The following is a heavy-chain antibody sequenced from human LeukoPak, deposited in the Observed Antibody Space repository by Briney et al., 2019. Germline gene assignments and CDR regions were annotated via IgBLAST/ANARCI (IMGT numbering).Heavy chain of an antibody. CDR2: ISLSSTTI. J-gene: IGHJ4*02. Sequence: GGSLRLSCAASGFTFSDYYMSWIRQAPGKGLEWVSYISLSSTTIYYANSVKGRFTISRDNARNSLYLQMNSLRAEDTAVYYCASHYGDYVPRQWGQGTLVTVSS. CDR3: ASHYGDYVPRQ. D-gene: IGHD4-17*01. CDR1: GFTFSDYY. V-gene: IGHV3-11*01.